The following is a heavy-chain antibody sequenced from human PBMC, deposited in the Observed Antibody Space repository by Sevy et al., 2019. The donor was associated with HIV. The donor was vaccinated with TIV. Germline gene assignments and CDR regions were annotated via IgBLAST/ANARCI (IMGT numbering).Heavy chain of an antibody. D-gene: IGHD2-8*01. J-gene: IGHJ6*02. CDR1: GFTFSSYA. CDR3: ARDPMVYAVGYGMDV. Sequence: GGSLRLSCAASGFTFSSYAMHWVRQAPGKGLEWVAVISYDGSNKYYADSVKGRFTISRDNSKNTLYLQMNSLRAEDTAVYYCARDPMVYAVGYGMDVWGQGTTVTVSS. V-gene: IGHV3-30-3*01. CDR2: ISYDGSNK.